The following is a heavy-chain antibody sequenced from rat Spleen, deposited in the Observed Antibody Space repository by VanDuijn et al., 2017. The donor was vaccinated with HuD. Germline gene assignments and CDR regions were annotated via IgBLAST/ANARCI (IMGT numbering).Heavy chain of an antibody. Sequence: EVQLVESGGGLVQPGRSLKLSCAASGFTFSDYNMAWVRQAPKKGLEWVATISYDGGSTYYRDSVKGRFTISRDNAKSTLYLQMDSLRSEDTATYYCARKTWDYFDYWGQGVMVTVSS. J-gene: IGHJ2*01. CDR1: GFTFSDYN. V-gene: IGHV5-7*01. CDR3: ARKTWDYFDY. CDR2: ISYDGGST.